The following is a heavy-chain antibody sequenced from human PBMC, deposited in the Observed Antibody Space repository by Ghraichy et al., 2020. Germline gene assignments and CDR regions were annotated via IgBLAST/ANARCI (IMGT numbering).Heavy chain of an antibody. D-gene: IGHD5-18*01. Sequence: GGSLRLSCAASGFPFSTYWMHWVRQAPGEGPVWVSRIKSDGSYTNYADSVKGRFTISRDNAKNTLYLQMNSLRAEDTAVYYCARGNSGYTLDWGRGTRVTLSS. CDR3: ARGNSGYTLD. J-gene: IGHJ4*02. CDR2: IKSDGSYT. CDR1: GFPFSTYW. V-gene: IGHV3-74*01.